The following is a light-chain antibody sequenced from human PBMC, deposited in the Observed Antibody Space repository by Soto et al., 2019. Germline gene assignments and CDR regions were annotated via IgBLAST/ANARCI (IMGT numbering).Light chain of an antibody. CDR2: AAS. CDR3: QQSYSTPPT. V-gene: IGKV1-39*01. CDR1: QSISNY. J-gene: IGKJ4*01. Sequence: DIQMTQSPSSLSASVGDRVTITCRTSQSISNYLNWYQQKPGTAPKLLIYAASSLQSGVPSRFSGIGPGTDFALTISSLQPEDFATYYCQQSYSTPPTFGGGTKVEIK.